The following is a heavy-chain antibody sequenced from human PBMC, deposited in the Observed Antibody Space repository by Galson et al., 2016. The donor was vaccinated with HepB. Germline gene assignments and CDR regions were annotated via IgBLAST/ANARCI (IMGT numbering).Heavy chain of an antibody. CDR2: VHYNRGT. J-gene: IGHJ4*02. D-gene: IGHD3-22*01. V-gene: IGHV4-59*05. CDR3: ASYFFDSGGYRPFDH. Sequence: SETLSLTCTVSGGSFSTYYWNWIRQSPGKGLAWIGSVHYNRGTYHYTPSLLSRVTISVDSSKNQLSLTLTSVTAADTAVYYCASYFFDSGGYRPFDHWGQGTLVTVSS. CDR1: GGSFSTYY.